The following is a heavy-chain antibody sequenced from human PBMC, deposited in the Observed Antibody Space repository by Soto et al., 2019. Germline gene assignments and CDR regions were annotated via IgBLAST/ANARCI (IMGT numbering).Heavy chain of an antibody. J-gene: IGHJ5*02. CDR1: GGTFSSYA. D-gene: IGHD3-22*01. Sequence: QVQLVQSGAEVKKPGSSVKVSCKASGGTFSSYAITWVRQAPGQGLEWMGGIIPIFGTANYAQKFQGRVTITADASTSTVYMELSSLRSEDTAVYYCARDRGPSSGYYPYCFDPWGQGTLVTVSS. CDR3: ARDRGPSSGYYPYCFDP. V-gene: IGHV1-69*12. CDR2: IIPIFGTA.